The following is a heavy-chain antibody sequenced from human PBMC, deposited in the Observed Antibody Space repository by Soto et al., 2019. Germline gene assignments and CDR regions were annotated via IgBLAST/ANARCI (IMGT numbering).Heavy chain of an antibody. CDR3: ARSIRGPRRFNGMDV. V-gene: IGHV2-70*13. J-gene: IGHJ6*02. CDR2: IERDDNDK. Sequence: SAPTLVNPTETRTLTCTFSGFSLTSPGMCVSWIRQSPGKALEWLALIERDDNDKYYSTSLKTRLTISKDTRKNQVVLTMANMEPADTATYYCARSIRGPRRFNGMDVWGQGT. CDR1: GFSLTSPGMC. D-gene: IGHD1-20*01.